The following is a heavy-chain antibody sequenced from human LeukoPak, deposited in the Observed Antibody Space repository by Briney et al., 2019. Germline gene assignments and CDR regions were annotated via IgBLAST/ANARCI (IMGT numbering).Heavy chain of an antibody. D-gene: IGHD1-1*01. CDR3: ARDRRERRFSLDAFDI. V-gene: IGHV1-18*01. J-gene: IGHJ3*02. CDR1: GYTFTTYG. CDR2: ISAYNGNT. Sequence: ASVKVSCKASGYTFTTYGISWVRQAPGQGLEWMGWISAYNGNTNYAQKLQGRVTMTTDTSTSTAYMELRSLRSDDTAVYYCARDRRERRFSLDAFDIWGQGTMVTVSS.